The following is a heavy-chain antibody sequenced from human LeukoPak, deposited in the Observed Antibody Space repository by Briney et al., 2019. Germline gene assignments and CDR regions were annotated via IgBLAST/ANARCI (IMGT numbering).Heavy chain of an antibody. Sequence: ASVKVSCKASGYTFTGYYMHWVRQAPGQGLEWMGRINPNSGGTNYAQKFQGRVTMTRDTSISTAYMELSRLRSDDTAVYYCARDHSYHYDSSGYPFGDWGQGTLVTVSS. J-gene: IGHJ4*02. CDR1: GYTFTGYY. D-gene: IGHD3-22*01. CDR3: ARDHSYHYDSSGYPFGD. V-gene: IGHV1-2*06. CDR2: INPNSGGT.